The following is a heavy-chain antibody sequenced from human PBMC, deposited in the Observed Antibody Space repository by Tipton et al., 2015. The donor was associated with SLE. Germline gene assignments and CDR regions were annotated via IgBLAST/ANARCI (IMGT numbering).Heavy chain of an antibody. D-gene: IGHD3-16*01. CDR3: ARGGMDVFDM. Sequence: TLSLTCAVSGGSINSGDYSWSWIRRPPGKGLEWIGYIFRSGNAYYNPSLKSRVTISLDMSTNQFSLRLDSATAADTAVYYCARGGMDVFDMWGQGTVVSVSS. J-gene: IGHJ3*02. CDR1: GGSINSGDYS. CDR2: IFRSGNA. V-gene: IGHV4-30-2*01.